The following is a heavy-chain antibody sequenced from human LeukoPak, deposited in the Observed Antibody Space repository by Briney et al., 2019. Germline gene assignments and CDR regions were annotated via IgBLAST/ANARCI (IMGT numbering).Heavy chain of an antibody. CDR2: IYYSGST. J-gene: IGHJ4*02. Sequence: SETLSLTCTVSGGSISSYYWSWIRQPPGKGLEWIGYIYYSGSTNYNPSLNSRVTISVDTSKHQFSLKLSSVTAADTAVYYCAREGGDGYNLAFDYWGQGTLVTVSS. V-gene: IGHV4-59*01. D-gene: IGHD5-24*01. CDR1: GGSISSYY. CDR3: AREGGDGYNLAFDY.